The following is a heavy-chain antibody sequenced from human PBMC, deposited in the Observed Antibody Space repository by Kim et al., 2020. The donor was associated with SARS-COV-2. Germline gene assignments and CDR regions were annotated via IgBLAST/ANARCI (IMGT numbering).Heavy chain of an antibody. V-gene: IGHV3-7*03. Sequence: GGSLRLSCAASGFTFSSYWMSWVRQAPGKGLEWVANIKQDGSEKNYVDSVKGRITISRDNAKNSLYLQMNSLRAEDTAVYYCARDGLHYDILTGYYLSYYYYGMDVWGQGTTVTVPS. CDR3: ARDGLHYDILTGYYLSYYYYGMDV. CDR1: GFTFSSYW. D-gene: IGHD3-9*01. J-gene: IGHJ6*02. CDR2: IKQDGSEK.